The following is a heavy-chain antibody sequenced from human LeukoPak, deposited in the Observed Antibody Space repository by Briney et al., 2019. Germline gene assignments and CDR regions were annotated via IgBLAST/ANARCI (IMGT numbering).Heavy chain of an antibody. D-gene: IGHD3-16*01. V-gene: IGHV1-2*02. CDR2: IKPKSGGT. Sequence: GASVKVSCKASGHTLAGYYIHWVRQAPGQGLEWMGWIKPKSGGTQFAQKFQGRVTMDRDTSLSTVYMELSGLRSGDTAIYCCASAESHDYGETWGQGTLVTVSS. CDR1: GHTLAGYY. J-gene: IGHJ4*02. CDR3: ASAESHDYGET.